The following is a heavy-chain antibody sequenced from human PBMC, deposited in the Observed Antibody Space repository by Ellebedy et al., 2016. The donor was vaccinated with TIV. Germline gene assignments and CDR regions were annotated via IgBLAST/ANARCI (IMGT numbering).Heavy chain of an antibody. V-gene: IGHV1-18*01. CDR2: FSAYNGDS. CDR3: AKGPYGGQPEGDS. J-gene: IGHJ5*01. Sequence: AASVKVSCKASAYTFTSHGISWVRQAPGQGLEWMGYFSAYNGDSNYAQQFQDRVTLTTETSTNTAYLELRSLTFDDTAMYYCAKGPYGGQPEGDSWGQGTLVTVSS. D-gene: IGHD4-23*01. CDR1: AYTFTSHG.